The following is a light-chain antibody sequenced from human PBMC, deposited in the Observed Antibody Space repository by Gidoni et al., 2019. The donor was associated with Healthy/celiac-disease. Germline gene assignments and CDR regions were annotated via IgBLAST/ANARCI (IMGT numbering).Light chain of an antibody. CDR2: KDS. V-gene: IGLV3-25*03. CDR1: ALPKQY. Sequence: SYALTQPPSVSVSPGQTARITCSGDALPKQYADWYQQKPGQAPVLVIYKDSERPSGIPERFSGSSSGTTVTLTISGVQAEDEADYYCQSADSSGTYVVFGGGTKLTVL. J-gene: IGLJ2*01. CDR3: QSADSSGTYVV.